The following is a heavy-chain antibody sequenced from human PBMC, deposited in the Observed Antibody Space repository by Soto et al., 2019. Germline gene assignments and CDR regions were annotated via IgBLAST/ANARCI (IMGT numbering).Heavy chain of an antibody. D-gene: IGHD3-22*01. CDR3: ASPLYYDSSGQHRDAFDI. CDR1: GGTFSRYA. J-gene: IGHJ3*02. CDR2: IIPIFGTA. V-gene: IGHV1-69*06. Sequence: SVKVSCKASGGTFSRYAISWVRQAPGQGLEWMGGIIPIFGTANYAQKFQGRVTITADKSTSTAYMELSSLRSEDTAVYYCASPLYYDSSGQHRDAFDIWGQGTMVTVSS.